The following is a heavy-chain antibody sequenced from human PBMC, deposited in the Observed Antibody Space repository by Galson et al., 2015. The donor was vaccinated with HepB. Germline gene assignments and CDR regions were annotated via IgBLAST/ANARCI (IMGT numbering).Heavy chain of an antibody. Sequence: CAISGDSVSSNSAAWNWIRQSPSRGLEWLGRTYYRSKWYNDYAVSVKSRITINPDTSKNQFSLKLSSVTAADTAVYYCARKGFRFTMVRGVLNWFDPWGQGTLVTVSS. CDR3: ARKGFRFTMVRGVLNWFDP. V-gene: IGHV6-1*01. D-gene: IGHD3-10*01. CDR1: GDSVSSNSAA. J-gene: IGHJ5*02. CDR2: TYYRSKWYN.